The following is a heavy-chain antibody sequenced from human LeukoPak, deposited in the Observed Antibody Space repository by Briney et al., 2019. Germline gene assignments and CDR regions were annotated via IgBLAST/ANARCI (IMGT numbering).Heavy chain of an antibody. D-gene: IGHD6-6*01. Sequence: PSETLSLTCAVYGGSFSGYYWSWIRQPPGKGLEWIGEINHSGSTNYNPSLKSRVTISVDTSKNQFSLKLSSVTAADTAVYYCARGRIAARRFDCWGQGTLVTVSS. CDR3: ARGRIAARRFDC. CDR2: INHSGST. J-gene: IGHJ4*02. V-gene: IGHV4-34*01. CDR1: GGSFSGYY.